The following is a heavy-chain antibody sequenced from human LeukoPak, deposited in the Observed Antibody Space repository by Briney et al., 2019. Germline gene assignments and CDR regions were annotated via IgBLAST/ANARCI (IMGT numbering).Heavy chain of an antibody. CDR3: ARFKVTVTSIP. CDR2: INPDGSSA. J-gene: IGHJ5*02. D-gene: IGHD4-11*01. Sequence: GGSLRLSCAASGFTFSDYWMHWVRQAPGKGLVWVSRINPDGSSASYADSVKGRFTISRDNAKNTLYLQMNSLRAEDAAVYYCARFKVTVTSIPWGQGTLVTVSS. V-gene: IGHV3-74*01. CDR1: GFTFSDYW.